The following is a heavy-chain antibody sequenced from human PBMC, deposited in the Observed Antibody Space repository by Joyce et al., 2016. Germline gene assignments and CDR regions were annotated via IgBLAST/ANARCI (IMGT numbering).Heavy chain of an antibody. Sequence: QVHLVESGGGVVQPGNSLRLSCVVSGIDISGYAFNLVRQAPGKGLDWVTTISHDGYRRYADSVKGRFTVSRDDSKKMVDLEMNNLRVDDTAIYYCARIGYGVSLGNGFDPWGQGTPVTVSS. J-gene: IGHJ5*02. D-gene: IGHD2-15*01. CDR2: ISHDGYR. CDR1: GIDISGYA. V-gene: IGHV3-30*04. CDR3: ARIGYGVSLGNGFDP.